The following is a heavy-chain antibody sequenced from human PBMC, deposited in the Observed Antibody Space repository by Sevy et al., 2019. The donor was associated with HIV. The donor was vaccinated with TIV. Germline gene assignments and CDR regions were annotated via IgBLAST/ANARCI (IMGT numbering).Heavy chain of an antibody. J-gene: IGHJ4*02. CDR2: IHHGGAT. CDR1: DGSVSGYF. CDR3: TGLDSSGQSDS. Sequence: SETLSLTCTVSDGSVSGYFWSWIRQPPGRGLEWVGNIHHGGATKYNPSLKSRLTISIVTSKNQFSLILTSATAADTAVYYCTGLDSSGQSDSWGQGTPVTVSS. V-gene: IGHV4-59*02. D-gene: IGHD3-22*01.